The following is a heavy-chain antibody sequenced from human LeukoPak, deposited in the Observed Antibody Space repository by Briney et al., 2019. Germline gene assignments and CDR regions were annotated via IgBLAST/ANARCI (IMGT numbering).Heavy chain of an antibody. CDR3: ARDQVSWISGEDY. V-gene: IGHV3-21*01. CDR1: GFTFSSHS. D-gene: IGHD7-27*01. CDR2: ISSSSSYI. J-gene: IGHJ4*02. Sequence: GGSLRLSCAASGFTFSSHSMNWVRQAPGKGLEWVSSISSSSSYIYYADSVKGRFTISRDNAKNSLYLQMNSLRAEDTAVYYCARDQVSWISGEDYWGQGTLVTVSS.